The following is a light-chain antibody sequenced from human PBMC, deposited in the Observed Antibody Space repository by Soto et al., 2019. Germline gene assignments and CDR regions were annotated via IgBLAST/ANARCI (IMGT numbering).Light chain of an antibody. CDR3: QQFSSYPLT. J-gene: IGKJ4*01. CDR1: QSLSSSY. CDR2: GAS. Sequence: EVVLTQSPGTLSLSPWEIATLSCRASQSLSSSYLAWYQQKPGQAPRLLIYGASSRATGIPDRFSGSGTGTDFTLTISRLEPEDFAVYYCQQFSSYPLTFGGGTKVDIK. V-gene: IGKV3-20*01.